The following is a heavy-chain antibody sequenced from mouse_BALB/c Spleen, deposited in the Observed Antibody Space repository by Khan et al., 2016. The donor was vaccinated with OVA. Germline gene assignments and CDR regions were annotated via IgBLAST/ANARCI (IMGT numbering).Heavy chain of an antibody. Sequence: QVQLKESGPGLVAPSQSLSITCTVSGFSLTSYGVHWVRQPPGKGLEWLIVIWSDGASTYNSALKSSLSISKDNSKSQVFLKRNSLQTDDADMYYCARDNFDAMDYWGQGTSVTVSS. D-gene: IGHD1-3*01. CDR1: GFSLTSYG. CDR3: ARDNFDAMDY. J-gene: IGHJ4*01. CDR2: IWSDGAS. V-gene: IGHV2-6*02.